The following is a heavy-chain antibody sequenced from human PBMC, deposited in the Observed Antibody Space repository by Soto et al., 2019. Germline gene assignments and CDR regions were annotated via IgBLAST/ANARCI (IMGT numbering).Heavy chain of an antibody. CDR1: EFNVMSYG. J-gene: IGHJ4*02. D-gene: IGHD3-16*01. CDR2: IKEDGSEI. V-gene: IGHV3-7*01. Sequence: GLLRLSCAVSEFNVMSYGMSWVRQAPGKGLEWVASIKEDGSEIYYLQSVRGRFTISRDSAGNALHLAMNYLSAEDTGVYFCARDIGFDYVNWGQGTLVTVSS. CDR3: ARDIGFDYVN.